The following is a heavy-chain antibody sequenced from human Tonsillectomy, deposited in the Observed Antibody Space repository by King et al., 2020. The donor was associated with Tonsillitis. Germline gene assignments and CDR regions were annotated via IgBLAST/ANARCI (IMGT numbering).Heavy chain of an antibody. CDR2: INPSGGST. J-gene: IGHJ4*02. Sequence: VQLVESGAEVKKPGASVKVSCTASGHTFTNYYMHWVRQAPGQGLEWLGIINPSGGSTSYAQKFQGRVTMTRDTSTSTVYMELSSLRSEDTAVYYCARDRPKFDFDSSGHFTSGGAAFDFWGQGTLVTVSS. V-gene: IGHV1-46*01. CDR1: GHTFTNYY. CDR3: ARDRPKFDFDSSGHFTSGGAAFDF. D-gene: IGHD3-22*01.